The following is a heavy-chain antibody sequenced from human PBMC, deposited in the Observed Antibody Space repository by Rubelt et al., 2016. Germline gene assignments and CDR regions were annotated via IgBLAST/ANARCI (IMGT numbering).Heavy chain of an antibody. D-gene: IGHD3-10*01. V-gene: IGHV2-5*02. J-gene: IGHJ5*02. CDR1: GLSLSTNGVG. CDR3: AHRGVQYLDNSGRTWAWVDP. Sequence: QITLKESGPTLVKPTQTLTLTCTFSGLSLSTNGVGVGWVRQPPGKALEWLAVIYYDNDKRYSPSLKTRLTITKDTSKNQVVLTMNNWDPVETAPYYGAHRGVQYLDNSGRTWAWVDPWGQGTLVTVAS. CDR2: IYYDNDK.